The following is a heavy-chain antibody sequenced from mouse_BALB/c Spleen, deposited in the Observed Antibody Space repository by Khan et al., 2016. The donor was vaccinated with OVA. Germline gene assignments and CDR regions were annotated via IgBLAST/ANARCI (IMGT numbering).Heavy chain of an antibody. CDR2: INYSGNT. CDR3: ARKDYYDYDPFPY. J-gene: IGHJ3*01. CDR1: GYSITSEFA. Sequence: EVKLEESGPGLVKPSQSLSLTCTVTGYSITSEFAWNWIRQFPGNKLEWMGYINYSGNTRFNPSLKSRTSITRDTSKNQFFLQLNSVTTEDTATYYCARKDYYDYDPFPYWGQGILVTVSA. D-gene: IGHD2-4*01. V-gene: IGHV3-2*02.